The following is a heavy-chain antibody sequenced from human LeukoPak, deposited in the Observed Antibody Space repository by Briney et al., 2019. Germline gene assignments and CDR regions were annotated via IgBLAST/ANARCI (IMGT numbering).Heavy chain of an antibody. CDR1: GGSINSSSYY. Sequence: PSETLSLTCTVSGGSINSSSYYWGWIRQPPGKGLEWIGSIYYSGSTYYNPSLKSRVTISVDTSKNQFSLKLSSVTAADTAVYYCARHGMLYYYYYMDVWGKGTTVTVSS. CDR3: ARHGMLYYYYYMDV. J-gene: IGHJ6*03. V-gene: IGHV4-39*01. CDR2: IYYSGST. D-gene: IGHD2-8*01.